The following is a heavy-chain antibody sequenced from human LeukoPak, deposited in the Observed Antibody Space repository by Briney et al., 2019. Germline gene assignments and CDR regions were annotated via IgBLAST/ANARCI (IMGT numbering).Heavy chain of an antibody. J-gene: IGHJ4*02. CDR3: ASGYCGGDCYFDY. Sequence: SVKGSCKASGGTFSSYAISWVRQAPGQGLEWMGGIIPIFGTANYAQKFQGRVTITADESTSTAYMELSSLRSEDTAVYYCASGYCGGDCYFDYWGQGTLVTVSS. V-gene: IGHV1-69*01. CDR1: GGTFSSYA. D-gene: IGHD2-21*02. CDR2: IIPIFGTA.